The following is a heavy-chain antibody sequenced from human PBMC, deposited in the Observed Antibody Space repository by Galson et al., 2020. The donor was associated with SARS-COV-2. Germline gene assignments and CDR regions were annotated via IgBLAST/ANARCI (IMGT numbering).Heavy chain of an antibody. D-gene: IGHD3-9*01. CDR3: AIASKHYNFLTGYLNYYYYYMDV. Sequence: ASVKVSCEASGYTFANYDVNWVRQATGQGLEWMGWMNPKSGNTGYAQRFQGRVTITRDTSINTAYLELSSLRSEDTAVYYCAIASKHYNFLTGYLNYYYYYMDVWGTGTTVTISS. CDR2: MNPKSGNT. J-gene: IGHJ6*03. CDR1: GYTFANYD. V-gene: IGHV1-8*03.